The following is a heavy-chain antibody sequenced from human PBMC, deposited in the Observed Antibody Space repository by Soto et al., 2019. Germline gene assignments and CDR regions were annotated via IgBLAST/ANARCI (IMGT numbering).Heavy chain of an antibody. Sequence: SVKVSCKASGGTFSSYAISWERQAPGQGLEWMGGIIPIFGTANYAQKFQGRVTITADESTSTAYMELSSLRSEDTAVYYCAVDDSSGYCLDYWGQGTLVTVSS. CDR3: AVDDSSGYCLDY. CDR2: IIPIFGTA. J-gene: IGHJ4*02. CDR1: GGTFSSYA. V-gene: IGHV1-69*13. D-gene: IGHD3-22*01.